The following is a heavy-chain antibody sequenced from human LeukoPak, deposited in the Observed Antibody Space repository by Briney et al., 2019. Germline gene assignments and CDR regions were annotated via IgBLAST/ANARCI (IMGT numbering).Heavy chain of an antibody. CDR3: AELGITMIGGV. CDR1: GYSFTSYW. J-gene: IGHJ6*04. D-gene: IGHD3-10*02. V-gene: IGHV3-48*04. CDR2: ISSSGSTI. Sequence: GESLQISCKGSGYSFTSYWIGWVRPMPGKGLEWVSYISSSGSTIYYADSVKGRFTISRDNAKNSLYLQMNSLRAEDTAVYYCAELGITMIGGVWGKGTTVTISS.